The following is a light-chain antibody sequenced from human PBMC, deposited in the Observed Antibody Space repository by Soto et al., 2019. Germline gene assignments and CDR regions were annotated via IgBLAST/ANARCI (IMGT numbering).Light chain of an antibody. Sequence: DIQLTQSPSFLSASVGDRVTITCRASQGINSYLAWYQQKPGKAPNLLIYATSTLQSGVPSRFSGSGSGTEFTLTISSLQPEDFATYYCQRLNTYPLTFGGGTKVETK. CDR3: QRLNTYPLT. CDR2: ATS. J-gene: IGKJ4*01. CDR1: QGINSY. V-gene: IGKV1-9*01.